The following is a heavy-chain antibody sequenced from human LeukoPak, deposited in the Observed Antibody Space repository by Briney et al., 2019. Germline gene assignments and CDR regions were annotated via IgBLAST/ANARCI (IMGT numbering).Heavy chain of an antibody. CDR1: GGSISSSTYY. CDR3: ARDILATSIAAPYY. V-gene: IGHV4-39*07. Sequence: PSETLSLTCTVSGGSISSSTYYWGWIRQPPGKGLEWIGSIFYSVRTYYNPSLKSRVTMSVDTSKNQFSLRLSSVNAADTAVYYCARDILATSIAAPYYWGQGTLVTVSS. D-gene: IGHD6-13*01. CDR2: IFYSVRT. J-gene: IGHJ4*02.